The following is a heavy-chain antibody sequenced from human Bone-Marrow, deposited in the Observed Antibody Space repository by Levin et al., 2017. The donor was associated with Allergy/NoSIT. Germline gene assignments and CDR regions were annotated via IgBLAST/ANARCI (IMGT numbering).Heavy chain of an antibody. CDR1: GFTVSSYW. J-gene: IGHJ4*02. D-gene: IGHD3-3*01. Sequence: GGSLRLSCAASGFTVSSYWMSWVRQAPGKGLEWVANIKQDGSEKYYVDSVKGRFTISRDNAKNSLYLQMNSLRAEDTAVYYWAGQGGFWIWGQGTLVTVSS. V-gene: IGHV3-7*03. CDR3: AGQGGFWI. CDR2: IKQDGSEK.